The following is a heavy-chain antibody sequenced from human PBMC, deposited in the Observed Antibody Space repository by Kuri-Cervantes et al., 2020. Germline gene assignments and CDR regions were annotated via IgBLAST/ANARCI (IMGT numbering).Heavy chain of an antibody. J-gene: IGHJ6*02. CDR1: GFTFSSYA. D-gene: IGHD6-19*01. Sequence: GESLKISCAASGFTFSSYAMHWVRQAPGKGLEWVAVISYDGSNKYYADSVKGRFTISRDNSRNTLYLQMNSLRAEDTAVYYCARDPRLDYYYGMDVWGQGTTVTVSS. V-gene: IGHV3-30-3*01. CDR3: ARDPRLDYYYGMDV. CDR2: ISYDGSNK.